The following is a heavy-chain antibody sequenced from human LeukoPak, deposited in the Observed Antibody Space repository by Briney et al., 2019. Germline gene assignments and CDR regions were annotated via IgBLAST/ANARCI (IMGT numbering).Heavy chain of an antibody. Sequence: GGSLRLSWAPSGFTFSSYSMNWVRQAPGKGLEWVSSISSSSSYIYYADSVKGGFTISRGNAKNSLYLQMNSLRAEDTAVYYCARAIAARSTFDYWGQGTLVTVS. CDR3: ARAIAARSTFDY. CDR1: GFTFSSYS. V-gene: IGHV3-21*01. J-gene: IGHJ4*02. CDR2: ISSSSSYI. D-gene: IGHD6-6*01.